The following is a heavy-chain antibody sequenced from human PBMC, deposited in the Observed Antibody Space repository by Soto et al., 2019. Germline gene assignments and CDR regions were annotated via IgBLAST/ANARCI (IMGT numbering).Heavy chain of an antibody. Sequence: QITLKESGPPLVKPTQTLTLTCTFSGFSLTADGVGVGWIRQPPGKALKWLALIYWDDDQRYSPSLKTRLTITKDTSKNQVVLTMTNMDPVDTGTYYCAHAYGGTSWPNDAFDVWGQGTVVTVSS. D-gene: IGHD2-21*01. CDR3: AHAYGGTSWPNDAFDV. CDR1: GFSLTADGVG. CDR2: IYWDDDQ. V-gene: IGHV2-5*02. J-gene: IGHJ3*01.